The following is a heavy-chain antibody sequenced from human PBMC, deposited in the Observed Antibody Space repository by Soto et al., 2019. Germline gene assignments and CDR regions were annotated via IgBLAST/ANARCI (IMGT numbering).Heavy chain of an antibody. CDR1: GYIFTNYG. Sequence: QVQLVQSGPEVKKAGASVKVSCKASGYIFTNYGITWVRQAPGQGLEWMGWISANNGHTNYAQKFQGRDTMTTEKSTITAYMKLRSRRSEDTAVYYCARDFVGPTSRNHYGGQGTLVTVSS. CDR3: ARDFVGPTSRNHY. D-gene: IGHD1-26*01. V-gene: IGHV1-18*01. J-gene: IGHJ4*02. CDR2: ISANNGHT.